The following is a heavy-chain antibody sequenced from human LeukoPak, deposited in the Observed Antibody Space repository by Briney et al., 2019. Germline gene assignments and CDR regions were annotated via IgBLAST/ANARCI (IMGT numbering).Heavy chain of an antibody. Sequence: PGGSLRLSCAASGFTFSDYYMTWIRQAPGKGLEWVSYISNSGSAIYYADSVKGRFTMSRDNAKNSLSLQMNSLRADDTAVYYRARVRSSGATHDYWGQGTLVTVSS. J-gene: IGHJ4*02. CDR1: GFTFSDYY. CDR3: ARVRSSGATHDY. V-gene: IGHV3-11*04. D-gene: IGHD6-19*01. CDR2: ISNSGSAI.